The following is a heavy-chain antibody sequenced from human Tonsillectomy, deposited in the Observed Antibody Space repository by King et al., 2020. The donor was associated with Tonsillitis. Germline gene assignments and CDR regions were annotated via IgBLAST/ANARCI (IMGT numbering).Heavy chain of an antibody. V-gene: IGHV3-64*01. D-gene: IGHD3-16*02. CDR1: GFTFSSYA. CDR3: AKSPYDYVWGSYRYAAFDI. J-gene: IGHJ3*02. Sequence: VQLVESGGGLVQPGGSLRLSCAASGFTFSSYAMHWVRQAPGKGLEYVSAISSNGGSTYYANSVKGRFTISRDNSKNTLYLQMVSLRAEDMAVYYCAKSPYDYVWGSYRYAAFDIWGQGTMVTVSS. CDR2: ISSNGGST.